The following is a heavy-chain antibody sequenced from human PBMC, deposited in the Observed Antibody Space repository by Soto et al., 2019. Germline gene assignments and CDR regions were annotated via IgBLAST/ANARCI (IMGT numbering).Heavy chain of an antibody. J-gene: IGHJ4*02. CDR2: INHSGST. CDR1: GGSFSGYY. D-gene: IGHD6-6*01. Sequence: SEALSLTCAVYGGSFSGYYWSWIRQPPGKGLEWIGEINHSGSTNYNPSLKSRVTISVDTSKNQFSLKLSSVTAADTAVYYCARGYSSSFPPYFDYWGQGTLVTVSS. V-gene: IGHV4-34*01. CDR3: ARGYSSSFPPYFDY.